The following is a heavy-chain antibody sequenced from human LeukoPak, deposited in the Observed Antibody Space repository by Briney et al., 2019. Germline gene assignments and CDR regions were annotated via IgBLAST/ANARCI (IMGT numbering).Heavy chain of an antibody. CDR2: IYYSGST. V-gene: IGHV4-59*01. Sequence: PSETLSLTCTVSGGSISSYYWSWIRQPPGKGLEWIGYIYYSGSTNYNPSLKSRVTISVDTSKNQFSLKLSSVTAADTAVYYCAREASGGSEAFDIWGQGTMVTVSS. D-gene: IGHD3-10*01. CDR1: GGSISSYY. J-gene: IGHJ3*02. CDR3: AREASGGSEAFDI.